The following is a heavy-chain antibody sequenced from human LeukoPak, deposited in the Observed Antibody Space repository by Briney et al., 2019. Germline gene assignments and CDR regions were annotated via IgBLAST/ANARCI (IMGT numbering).Heavy chain of an antibody. CDR1: GGSISSGSYY. J-gene: IGHJ4*02. CDR3: ASSGWARYFDY. Sequence: SGTLSLTCDVSGGSISSGSYYWSWIRQPAGKGLEWIGRIYTSGSTIYNPSLKSRVTISVDTSKNQFSLKLSSVTAADTAVYYCASSGWARYFDYWGQGTLVTVSS. D-gene: IGHD6-19*01. CDR2: IYTSGST. V-gene: IGHV4-61*02.